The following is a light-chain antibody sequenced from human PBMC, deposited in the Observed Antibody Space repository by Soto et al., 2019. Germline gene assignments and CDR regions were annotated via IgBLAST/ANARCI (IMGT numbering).Light chain of an antibody. CDR1: SSDVGGYNY. CDR3: SSYKSSSTIVV. V-gene: IGLV2-14*01. CDR2: DVS. J-gene: IGLJ2*01. Sequence: QSALTQPASVSGSPGQSITISCTGTSSDVGGYNYVSWYQQHTGKAPKLMIYDVSNRPSGVSNRFSGSKSGNTASLTISGRQAEDEADYYCSSYKSSSTIVVFGGGTKLTVL.